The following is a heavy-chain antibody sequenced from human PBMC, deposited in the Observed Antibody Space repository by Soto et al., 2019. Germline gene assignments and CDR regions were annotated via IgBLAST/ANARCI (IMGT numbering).Heavy chain of an antibody. CDR2: ISAYNGNT. CDR3: AREGASSAWGSNWFDP. CDR1: GYTFTSYG. V-gene: IGHV1-18*01. J-gene: IGHJ5*02. D-gene: IGHD3-16*01. Sequence: QVQLVQSGAEVKKPGASVKVSCKASGYTFTSYGISWVRQAPGQGLEWMGWISAYNGNTNYAQKLQGIVTMTTDTSASTAYMEVRSMRSDDTAGYYCAREGASSAWGSNWFDPWGHGTLLTVSS.